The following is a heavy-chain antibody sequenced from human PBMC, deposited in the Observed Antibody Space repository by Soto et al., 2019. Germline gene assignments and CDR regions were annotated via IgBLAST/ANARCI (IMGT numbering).Heavy chain of an antibody. CDR3: ARDRSDGYKRYFEF. Sequence: PSETLSLTCTVSGVSITSYFWSWIRQTPGKGLDWIGSISFSGATYSNPSLKGRAALSVDTSKNHLSLTLNSVTSADTAVYFCARDRSDGYKRYFEFWGQGTQVTVSS. CDR2: ISFSGAT. CDR1: GVSITSYF. D-gene: IGHD5-12*01. J-gene: IGHJ4*02. V-gene: IGHV4-59*01.